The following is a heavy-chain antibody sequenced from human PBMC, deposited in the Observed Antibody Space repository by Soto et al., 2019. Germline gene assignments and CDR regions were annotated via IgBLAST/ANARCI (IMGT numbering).Heavy chain of an antibody. CDR1: GDSLNNHY. CDR2: IYDSGST. V-gene: IGHV4-59*11. D-gene: IGHD3-10*01. CDR3: ARYCMVPVHYLGF. J-gene: IGHJ4*02. Sequence: PSETLSLTCSVSGDSLNNHYWTWIRQPPGKGLEWIGNIYDSGSTNYSPALKSRVSMSVDTPKNLFSLKMNSVTAADTAVYYCARYCMVPVHYLGFWGQGTVVT.